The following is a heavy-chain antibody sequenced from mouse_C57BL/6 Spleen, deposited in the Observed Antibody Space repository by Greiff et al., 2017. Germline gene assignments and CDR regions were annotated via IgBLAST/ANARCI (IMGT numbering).Heavy chain of an antibody. D-gene: IGHD1-1*01. CDR1: GYTFTDYN. V-gene: IGHV1-22*01. Sequence: DVKLVESGPELVKPGASVKMSCKASGYTFTDYNMHWVKQSHGKSLEWIGYINPNNGGTSYNQKFKGKATLTVNKSSSTAYMELRSLTSEDSAVYYCANAYYGSRGDWYFDVWGTGTTVTVSS. CDR3: ANAYYGSRGDWYFDV. CDR2: INPNNGGT. J-gene: IGHJ1*03.